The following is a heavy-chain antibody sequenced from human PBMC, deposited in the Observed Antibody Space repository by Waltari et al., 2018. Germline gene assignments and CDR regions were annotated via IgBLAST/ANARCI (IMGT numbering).Heavy chain of an antibody. D-gene: IGHD5-18*01. CDR2: INHSGST. J-gene: IGHJ4*02. V-gene: IGHV4-34*01. CDR3: ARGWGYSYGFLFDY. CDR1: GGCFSWYY. Sequence: QVQLQQWGAGLLKPSETLSLTCAVYGGCFSWYYWSWIRQPPGKGLAWIGEINHSGSTNYNPSLKSLVTISVDTSKNQFSLKLSSVTAADTAVYYCARGWGYSYGFLFDYWGQGTLVTVSS.